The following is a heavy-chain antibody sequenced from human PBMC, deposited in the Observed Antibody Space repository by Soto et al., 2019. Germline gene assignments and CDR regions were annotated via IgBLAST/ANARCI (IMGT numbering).Heavy chain of an antibody. J-gene: IGHJ4*02. CDR3: ARAMTSVGAAAKGDF. D-gene: IGHD1-26*01. CDR1: GFTFNTHW. Sequence: EVQLVESGGGLILPGGSLRLSCAASGFTFNTHWMHWVRQAPGKGLVWVSRINSDGSITDYADSVKGRFSIARDNPSNTVYLQMNSLRPEATAVYYCARAMTSVGAAAKGDFWGQGTLVTVSS. CDR2: INSDGSIT. V-gene: IGHV3-74*01.